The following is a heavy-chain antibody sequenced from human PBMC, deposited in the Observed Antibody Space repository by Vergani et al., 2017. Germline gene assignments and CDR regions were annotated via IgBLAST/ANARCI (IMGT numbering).Heavy chain of an antibody. Sequence: QVQLVQSGAEVKQPGSSVKVSCKASGGTFSSYAISWVRQAPGQGLEWMGRIIPIFGTANYAQRFQGRGTITADKSTSTAYLELSSLRSDDTAVYYCAEGTGDXFDYWGQGTLVTVSS. V-gene: IGHV1-69*14. CDR3: AEGTGDXFDY. CDR1: GGTFSSYA. J-gene: IGHJ4*02. D-gene: IGHD2-8*02. CDR2: IIPIFGTA.